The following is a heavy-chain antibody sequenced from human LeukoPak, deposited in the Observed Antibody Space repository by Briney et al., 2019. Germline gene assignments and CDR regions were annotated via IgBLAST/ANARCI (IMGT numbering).Heavy chain of an antibody. Sequence: PGGSLRLSCKASGFTFSTYGFHWVRQAPGKGLEWMAFIRKDGGKTYYADSVKGRFSISRDTSKNTLYLQMSSLTAEDTAVYYCARVRLGEISGWYIFDDGGQGTLVTVSS. J-gene: IGHJ4*02. D-gene: IGHD6-19*01. CDR2: IRKDGGKT. CDR1: GFTFSTYG. CDR3: ARVRLGEISGWYIFDD. V-gene: IGHV3-30*02.